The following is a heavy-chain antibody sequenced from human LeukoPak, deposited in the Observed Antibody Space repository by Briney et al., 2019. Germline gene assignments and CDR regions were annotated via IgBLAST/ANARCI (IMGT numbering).Heavy chain of an antibody. CDR1: GLTVSGNY. CDR3: ASLGY. Sequence: GGSLRLPCAVSGLTVSGNYMTWVRQAPGKGLEWVSAIYSAGRTYFADSVKGRFTVSRDNSKNMLYLQMNSLRAEDTAVYYCASLGYWGQGILVTVSS. J-gene: IGHJ4*02. V-gene: IGHV3-66*02. CDR2: IYSAGRT.